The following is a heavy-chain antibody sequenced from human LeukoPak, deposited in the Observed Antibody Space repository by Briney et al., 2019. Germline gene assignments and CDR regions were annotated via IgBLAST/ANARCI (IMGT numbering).Heavy chain of an antibody. CDR3: ARGRTSAGGYSGHDWGDWFDP. CDR1: GYPFTSYD. V-gene: IGHV1-8*03. D-gene: IGHD5-12*01. J-gene: IGHJ5*02. CDR2: MNPNSGHT. Sequence: ASVKVSCKASGYPFTSYDVNWVRQATGQGLQWMGWMNPNSGHTAYAQKFQGRVTITRNTSISTAYMDLSSLRSEDSAVYYCARGRTSAGGYSGHDWGDWFDPWGQGTLVTVSS.